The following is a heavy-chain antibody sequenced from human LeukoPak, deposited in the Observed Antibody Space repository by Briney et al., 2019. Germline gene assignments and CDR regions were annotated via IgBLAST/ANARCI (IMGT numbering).Heavy chain of an antibody. CDR3: ARGRRRGSGPPPFGY. CDR2: INPNSGGT. J-gene: IGHJ4*02. V-gene: IGHV1-2*02. CDR1: GYTFTGYY. Sequence: ASVKVSCKASGYTFTGYYMHWVRQAPGQGLEWMGWINPNSGGTNYAQKFQGRVTMTRDTSISTAYMELSSLRSEDTAVYYCARGRRRGSGPPPFGYWGQGTLVTVSS. D-gene: IGHD6-19*01.